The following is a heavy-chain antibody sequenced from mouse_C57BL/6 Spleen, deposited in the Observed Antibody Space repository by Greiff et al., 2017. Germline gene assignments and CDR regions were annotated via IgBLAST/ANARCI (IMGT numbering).Heavy chain of an antibody. Sequence: QVQLKQPGAELVKPGASVKLSCKASGYTFTSYWMHWVKQRPGQGLEWIGMIHPNSGSTNYNEKFKSKATLTVDKSSSTAYMQLSSLTSEDSAVYYCARKEDYGSSFYYAMDYWGQGTSVTVSS. V-gene: IGHV1-64*01. J-gene: IGHJ4*01. CDR2: IHPNSGST. CDR1: GYTFTSYW. D-gene: IGHD1-1*01. CDR3: ARKEDYGSSFYYAMDY.